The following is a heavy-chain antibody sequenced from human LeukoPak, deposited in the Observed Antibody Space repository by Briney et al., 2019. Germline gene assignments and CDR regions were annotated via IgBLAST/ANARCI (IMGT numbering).Heavy chain of an antibody. D-gene: IGHD3-3*01. J-gene: IGHJ6*02. Sequence: SVKVSCKASGFTFTSSAMQWVRQARGQRLEWIGWIVVGSGNTNYAQKFQERVTITRDMSTSTAYMELSSLRSEDTAVYYRAAGTRFLEWLLSGYYYYGMDVWGQGTTVTVSS. V-gene: IGHV1-58*02. CDR3: AAGTRFLEWLLSGYYYYGMDV. CDR2: IVVGSGNT. CDR1: GFTFTSSA.